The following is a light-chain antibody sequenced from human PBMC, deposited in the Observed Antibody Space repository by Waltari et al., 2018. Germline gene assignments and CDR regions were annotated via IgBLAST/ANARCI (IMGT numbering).Light chain of an antibody. J-gene: IGLJ2*01. V-gene: IGLV2-14*03. Sequence: QSALTQPAAVSGSPGQSITISCTGTSSDVGGYNYFSWYQQHPGKAPKHMIYDVTNRPSGVSDRFSGSKSGNTASLAISGLQAEDEADYYCSSYTSSSTLGVFGGGTKLTVL. CDR2: DVT. CDR1: SSDVGGYNY. CDR3: SSYTSSSTLGV.